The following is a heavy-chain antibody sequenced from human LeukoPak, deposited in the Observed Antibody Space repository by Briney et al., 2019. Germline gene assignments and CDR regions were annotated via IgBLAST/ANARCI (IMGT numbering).Heavy chain of an antibody. Sequence: GESLKISCKASGESFSSYWIGWVGQMPGKGLELMGIIYLGDSGTRYSPAFQGQVTISADKSIITAYMQWSSLKASDTAMYYCARLARGIGAFYAMDVWGQGTTVTVFS. CDR3: ARLARGIGAFYAMDV. J-gene: IGHJ6*02. D-gene: IGHD6-13*01. CDR1: GESFSSYW. V-gene: IGHV5-51*01. CDR2: IYLGDSGT.